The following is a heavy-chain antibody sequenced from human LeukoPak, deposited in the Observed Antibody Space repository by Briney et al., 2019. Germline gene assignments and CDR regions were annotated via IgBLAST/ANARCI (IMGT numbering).Heavy chain of an antibody. CDR1: GGSISSYY. CDR2: IYYSGST. V-gene: IGHV4-59*01. CDR3: ARGGYSGYDFDY. J-gene: IGHJ4*02. Sequence: SETLSLTCTVSGGSISSYYWSWIRQPPGKGLEWIGYIYYSGSTNYNPSLKSRVTISVDTSKNQFSLKLSSVTAADTAVYYCARGGYSGYDFDYWGQGTLVTVSS. D-gene: IGHD5-12*01.